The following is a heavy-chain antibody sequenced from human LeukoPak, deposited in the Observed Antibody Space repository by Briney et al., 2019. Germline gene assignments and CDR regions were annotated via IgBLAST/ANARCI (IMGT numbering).Heavy chain of an antibody. CDR2: IYYSRST. J-gene: IGHJ6*02. CDR1: GGSISSYY. V-gene: IGHV4-59*01. CDR3: ARELSSGWYRGLMDV. D-gene: IGHD6-19*01. Sequence: SETLSLTCTVSGGSISSYYWSWIRQPPGKGLEWIGYIYYSRSTNYNPSLKSRVTISVDTSKNQFALKLSSVTAADTAVYYCARELSSGWYRGLMDVWGQGTTVTVSS.